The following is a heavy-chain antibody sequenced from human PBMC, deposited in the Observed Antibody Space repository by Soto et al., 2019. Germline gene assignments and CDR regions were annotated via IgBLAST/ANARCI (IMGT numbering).Heavy chain of an antibody. D-gene: IGHD3-16*02. V-gene: IGHV1-46*01. Sequence: GASVKVSCKAPADTFTSYYIHWVRQAPGHGLEWMGIINPNGGSTRFAQTFQGRITMTTDTSTSTVYMELNSLRAEDTAVYYCARVGRTFGGVIGPNWFDPWGQGTLVTVSS. J-gene: IGHJ5*02. CDR1: ADTFTSYY. CDR2: INPNGGST. CDR3: ARVGRTFGGVIGPNWFDP.